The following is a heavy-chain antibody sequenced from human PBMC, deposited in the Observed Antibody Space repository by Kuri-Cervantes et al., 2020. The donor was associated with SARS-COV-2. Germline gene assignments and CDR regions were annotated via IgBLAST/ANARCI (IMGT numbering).Heavy chain of an antibody. D-gene: IGHD6-13*01. J-gene: IGHJ6*03. CDR3: AREARAVGYSSSWYYYYYYMDV. Sequence: GSLRLSCTVSGGSISSHYWSWIRQPPGKGLEWIGYIYYSGSTNYNPSLKSRVTISVDTSKNQFSLKLSSVTAADTAVYYCAREARAVGYSSSWYYYYYYMDVWGKGTTVTDSS. CDR1: GGSISSHY. CDR2: IYYSGST. V-gene: IGHV4-59*11.